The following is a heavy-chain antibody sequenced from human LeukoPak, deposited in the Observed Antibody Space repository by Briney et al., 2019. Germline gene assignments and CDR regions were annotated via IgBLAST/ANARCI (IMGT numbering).Heavy chain of an antibody. CDR1: GFTFSSYV. CDR2: ISYDGSNK. V-gene: IGHV3-30*18. CDR3: AKIDYESHD. D-gene: IGHD4-17*01. J-gene: IGHJ4*02. Sequence: GGSLRLSGAASGFTFSSYVMHWVRQAPGKGLEWVAVISYDGSNKYYADSVKGRFTISRDNSKNTLYLQMNSLRAEDTAVYYCAKIDYESHDWGQGTLVTVSS.